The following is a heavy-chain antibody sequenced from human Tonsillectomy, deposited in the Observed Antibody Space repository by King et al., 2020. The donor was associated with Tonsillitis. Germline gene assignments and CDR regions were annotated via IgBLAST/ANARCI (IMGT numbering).Heavy chain of an antibody. CDR2: IYDSGSA. J-gene: IGHJ4*02. V-gene: IGHV4-59*01. CDR3: ARDLGYYDSSGFYPTYYFDY. D-gene: IGHD3-22*01. Sequence: HVQLQESGPGLVKPSETLSLTCTVSGGSISSYYWNWIRQPPGKGLEWIGYIYDSGSANYNPSLKSRITISVDTYKNQISLKLSSVTAADTAVYYCARDLGYYDSSGFYPTYYFDYWGQGTLVTVSS. CDR1: GGSISSYY.